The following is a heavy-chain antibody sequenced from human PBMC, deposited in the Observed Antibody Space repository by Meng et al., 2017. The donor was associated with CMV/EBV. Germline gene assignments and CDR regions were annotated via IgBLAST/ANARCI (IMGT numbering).Heavy chain of an antibody. D-gene: IGHD3-22*01. Sequence: SQTLSLTCAVYGGSFSGYYWSWIRQPPGKGLEWIGEINHSGSTNYNPSLKSRVTISVDTSKNQFSLKLSSVTAADTAVYYCARDRRYYDSSGYYYYYYYGMDVWGQGTTVTVSS. V-gene: IGHV4-34*01. CDR3: ARDRRYYDSSGYYYYYYYGMDV. J-gene: IGHJ6*02. CDR2: INHSGST. CDR1: GGSFSGYY.